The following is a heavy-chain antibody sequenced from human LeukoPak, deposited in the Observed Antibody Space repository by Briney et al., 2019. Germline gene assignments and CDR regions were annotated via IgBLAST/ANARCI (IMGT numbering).Heavy chain of an antibody. CDR3: AREGSGFYKGYYYYYMGV. J-gene: IGHJ6*03. D-gene: IGHD5-12*01. V-gene: IGHV4-4*07. CDR1: GGSISSYY. CDR2: IYTSGST. Sequence: SETLSLTCTVSGGSISSYYWSWIRQPAGKGLEWIGRIYTSGSTNYNPSLKSRVTMSVDTSKNQFSLKLSSVTAADTAVYYCAREGSGFYKGYYYYYMGVCGKGTTVTVSS.